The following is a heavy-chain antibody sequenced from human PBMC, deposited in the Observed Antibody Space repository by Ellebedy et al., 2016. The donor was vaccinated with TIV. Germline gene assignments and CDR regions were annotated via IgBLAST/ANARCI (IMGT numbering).Heavy chain of an antibody. CDR2: ISGSGGST. CDR3: AKSISGGCFDH. D-gene: IGHD3-16*01. J-gene: IGHJ4*02. Sequence: GGSLRLSCAASGFTFSSYAMSWVRQAPGKGLKWVSGISGSGGSTHYADSVKGRFTISRDNFKYTLYLQMNSLRAEDTAVYYCAKSISGGCFDHWGQGNLVTVSS. CDR1: GFTFSSYA. V-gene: IGHV3-23*01.